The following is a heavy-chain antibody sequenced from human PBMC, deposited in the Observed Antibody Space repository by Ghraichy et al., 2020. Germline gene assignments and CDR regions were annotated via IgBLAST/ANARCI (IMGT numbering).Heavy chain of an antibody. V-gene: IGHV3-30*02. CDR3: AKDLQQWLVPMRWDDAFDI. J-gene: IGHJ3*02. Sequence: GGSLRLSCAASGFTFSSYGMHWVRQAPGKGLEWVAFIRYDGSNKYYADSVKGRFTISRDNSKNTLYLQMNSLRAEDTAVYYCAKDLQQWLVPMRWDDAFDIWGQGTMVTVSS. CDR2: IRYDGSNK. D-gene: IGHD6-19*01. CDR1: GFTFSSYG.